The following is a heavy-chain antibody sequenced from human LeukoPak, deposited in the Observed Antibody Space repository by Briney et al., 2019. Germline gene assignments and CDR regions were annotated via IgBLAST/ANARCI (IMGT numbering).Heavy chain of an antibody. CDR1: GFTFSSYA. D-gene: IGHD3-16*02. CDR2: ISGSGGDT. Sequence: PGGSLRLSCAASGFTFSSYAMSWVRQAPGKGLEWVSVISGSGGDTYYADSVKGRFTISRDNSKNTLYLQMNSLRAEDTAVYYCAKMYVWGSYRYTDFDYWGQGTLVTVSS. V-gene: IGHV3-23*01. CDR3: AKMYVWGSYRYTDFDY. J-gene: IGHJ4*02.